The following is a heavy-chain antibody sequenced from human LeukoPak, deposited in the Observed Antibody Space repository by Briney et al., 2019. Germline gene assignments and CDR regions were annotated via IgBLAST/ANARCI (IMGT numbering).Heavy chain of an antibody. Sequence: ASVKVSCKASGYTFTSCGISWVRQAPGQGLEWMGWISAYNGNTNYAQKLQGRVTMTTDTSTSTAYMELRSLRSDDTAVYYCARGSGSYYKGPGGFDYWGQGTLVTVSS. D-gene: IGHD3-10*01. CDR3: ARGSGSYYKGPGGFDY. CDR1: GYTFTSCG. CDR2: ISAYNGNT. J-gene: IGHJ4*02. V-gene: IGHV1-18*01.